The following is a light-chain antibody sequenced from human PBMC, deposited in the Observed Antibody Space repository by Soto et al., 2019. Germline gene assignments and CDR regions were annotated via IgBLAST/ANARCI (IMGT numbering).Light chain of an antibody. Sequence: QSVLTQPASVSGSPGQSITISCTGTSSDVGGYNYVSWYQQHPGKAPKLMIYDVSNRPSGVSNRFSGSKSGNTASLTISGLQAEDVADYYCSSNTISSTPNYVFRTGTKVPVL. J-gene: IGLJ1*01. V-gene: IGLV2-14*01. CDR1: SSDVGGYNY. CDR3: SSNTISSTPNYV. CDR2: DVS.